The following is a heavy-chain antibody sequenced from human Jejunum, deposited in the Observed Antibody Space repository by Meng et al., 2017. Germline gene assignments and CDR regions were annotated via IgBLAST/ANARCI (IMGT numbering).Heavy chain of an antibody. CDR2: IKKDGSEK. J-gene: IGHJ4*02. V-gene: IGHV3-7*01. Sequence: GGPLRLSCAASGFTFSSFWMSWVRQAPGKGLEWVAIIKKDGSEKYYVDSVKGRFTISRDNAKNSLYLQMNILRVEDTAVYYCAREGSGSSGWYASYWGQGTLVTVSS. D-gene: IGHD6-19*01. CDR1: GFTFSSFW. CDR3: AREGSGSSGWYASY.